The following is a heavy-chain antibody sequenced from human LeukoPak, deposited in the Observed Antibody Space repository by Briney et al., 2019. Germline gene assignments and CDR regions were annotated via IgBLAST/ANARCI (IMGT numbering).Heavy chain of an antibody. CDR1: GGSISSYY. D-gene: IGHD6-19*01. J-gene: IGHJ2*01. Sequence: PSETLSLTCTVSGGSISSYYWSWIRQPPGKGLEWIGYIYDSGSTNYKPSLKSRVTISVDPSKNQFSLKLRSVTAADTAVYYCARDKVAGTNWYFDLWGRGTLVTVSS. CDR3: ARDKVAGTNWYFDL. CDR2: IYDSGST. V-gene: IGHV4-59*01.